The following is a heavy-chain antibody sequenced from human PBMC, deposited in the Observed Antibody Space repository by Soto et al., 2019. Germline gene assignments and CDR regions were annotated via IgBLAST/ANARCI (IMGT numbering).Heavy chain of an antibody. J-gene: IGHJ4*02. CDR1: GFTFGTYG. D-gene: IGHD2-21*01. CDR2: IWYDGSVK. CDR3: ARADCGGQCPCDY. V-gene: IGHV3-33*01. Sequence: GGSLRLSCAASGFTFGTYGMHWVRQAPGKGLEWVAGIWYDGSVKTYADSVKGRFSISRDNSQNTVYLQMNTLRAEDTAFYYCARADCGGQCPCDYWGQGTLVTVSS.